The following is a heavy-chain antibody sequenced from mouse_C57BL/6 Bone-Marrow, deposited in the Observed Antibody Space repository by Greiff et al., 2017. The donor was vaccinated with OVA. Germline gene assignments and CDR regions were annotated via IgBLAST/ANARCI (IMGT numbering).Heavy chain of an antibody. Sequence: QVQLQQSGAELVKPGASVKMSCKASGYTFTTYPIEWMKQNHGKSLEWIGNFHPYNDDTKYNEKFKGKATLTVEKSSSTVYLELSRVTSDDSAVYYCARSYYSPLYWYFDVWGTGTTVTVAS. CDR1: GYTFTTYP. CDR3: ARSYYSPLYWYFDV. V-gene: IGHV1-47*01. J-gene: IGHJ1*03. CDR2: FHPYNDDT. D-gene: IGHD2-12*01.